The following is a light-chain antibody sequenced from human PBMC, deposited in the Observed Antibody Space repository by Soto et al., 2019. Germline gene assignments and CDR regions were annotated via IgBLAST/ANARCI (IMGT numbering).Light chain of an antibody. CDR2: EVS. CDR1: SSDVGGYNY. V-gene: IGLV2-14*01. CDR3: SSYTSSSTV. J-gene: IGLJ1*01. Sequence: ALTQPASVSGSPGQSITISCTGTSSDVGGYNYVSWYQQHPGKAPKLMIYEVSNRPSGVSNRFSGSKSGNTASLTISGLQAEDEADYYCSSYTSSSTVFGTGTKLTVL.